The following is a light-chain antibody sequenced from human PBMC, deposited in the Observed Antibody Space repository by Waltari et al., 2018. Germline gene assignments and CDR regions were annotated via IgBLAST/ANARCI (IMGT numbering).Light chain of an antibody. Sequence: DIQMTQSPSTLSASVGDIVTITCRASQSITNWLAWYQQKPGKAPKLLIYKASNLESEVPSRFSGSGSGTEFTLTISSLQPDDFATYYCQQYDNYWTFGQGTKVEIK. J-gene: IGKJ1*01. CDR1: QSITNW. CDR3: QQYDNYWT. CDR2: KAS. V-gene: IGKV1-5*03.